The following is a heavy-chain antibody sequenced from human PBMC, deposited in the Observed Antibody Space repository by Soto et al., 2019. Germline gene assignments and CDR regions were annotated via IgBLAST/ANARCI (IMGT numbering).Heavy chain of an antibody. V-gene: IGHV1-18*01. CDR3: ARHHGPTTSENWFDP. Sequence: QVHLVQSGVEVKTPGASVKVSCQASGYTFFTYDISWVRQAPGQGLEWMGWISTYSGDTKYPQKFQGRVNMTTDTSTATAYLELRSLRSDNTAVYYCARHHGPTTSENWFDPWGQGTLVSVSS. D-gene: IGHD5-12*01. CDR1: GYTFFTYD. CDR2: ISTYSGDT. J-gene: IGHJ5*02.